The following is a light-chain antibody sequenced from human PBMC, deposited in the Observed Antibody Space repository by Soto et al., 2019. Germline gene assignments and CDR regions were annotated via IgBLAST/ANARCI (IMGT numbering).Light chain of an antibody. Sequence: EIVMTQSPATLSVSPGERATLSCRASQSVSSNLAWYQQKPGQAPRLLIYGASTRATGIPGRFSGSGSGTEFTLTISSLQSEDFAVYYCQQYNNGPRTFGQGTKVEIK. CDR3: QQYNNGPRT. J-gene: IGKJ1*01. CDR2: GAS. CDR1: QSVSSN. V-gene: IGKV3-15*01.